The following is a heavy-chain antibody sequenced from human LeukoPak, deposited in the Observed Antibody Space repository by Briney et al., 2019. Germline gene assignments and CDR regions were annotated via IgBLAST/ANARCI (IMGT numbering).Heavy chain of an antibody. J-gene: IGHJ4*02. CDR3: ARHLRSMVRGYYFDY. D-gene: IGHD3-10*01. CDR1: GFTFSSYA. Sequence: PGGSLRLSCAASGFTFSSYAMSWVRQAPGKGLEWVSSISSSSTYVNYADSVKGRFTISRDNAKNSLFLQMNSLRAEDTAVYYCARHLRSMVRGYYFDYWGQGTLVTVSS. CDR2: ISSSSTYV. V-gene: IGHV3-21*01.